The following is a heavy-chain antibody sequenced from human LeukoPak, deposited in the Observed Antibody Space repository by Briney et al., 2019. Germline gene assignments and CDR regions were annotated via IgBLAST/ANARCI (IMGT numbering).Heavy chain of an antibody. D-gene: IGHD2-15*01. V-gene: IGHV3-21*01. CDR3: ARESSGGSCYVY. CDR2: ISSSSSYI. CDR1: GFTFGDYT. Sequence: GGSLRLSCSASGFTFGDYTMNWVRQAPGKGLEWVSSISSSSSYIYYADSVKGRFTISRDNAKNSLYLQMNSLRAEDTAVYYCARESSGGSCYVYWGQGTLVTVSS. J-gene: IGHJ4*02.